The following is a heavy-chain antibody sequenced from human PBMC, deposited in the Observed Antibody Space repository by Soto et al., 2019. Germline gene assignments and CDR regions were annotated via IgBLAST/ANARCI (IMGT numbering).Heavy chain of an antibody. D-gene: IGHD6-13*01. CDR1: GFTFSSYS. CDR2: ISSSSSYI. J-gene: IGHJ6*02. CDR3: ARDDGDSSSWYVYYYYYGMDV. Sequence: GWSLRLSWAASGFTFSSYSMNWVRQAPWKGLEWVSSISSSSSYIYYADSVRGRFTISRDNAKNSLYLQMNSLRAEDTAVYYCARDDGDSSSWYVYYYYYGMDVWGQGTTVTVSS. V-gene: IGHV3-21*01.